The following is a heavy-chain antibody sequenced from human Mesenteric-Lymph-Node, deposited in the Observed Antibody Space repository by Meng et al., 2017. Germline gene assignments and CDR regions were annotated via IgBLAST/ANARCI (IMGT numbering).Heavy chain of an antibody. Sequence: QVQLQGSVPVLVKPSETLSLTATGSGASVYSGRYHWSWVRQPPGKGLECIGEIHHSGSTNYNPSLKSRATISVDKSKNQFSLKLSAVTAADTAVYYCARSLPYYDGSGHWYHFDYWGQGTLVTVSS. V-gene: IGHV4-61*01. J-gene: IGHJ4*02. CDR3: ARSLPYYDGSGHWYHFDY. CDR1: GASVYSGRYH. D-gene: IGHD3-22*01. CDR2: IHHSGST.